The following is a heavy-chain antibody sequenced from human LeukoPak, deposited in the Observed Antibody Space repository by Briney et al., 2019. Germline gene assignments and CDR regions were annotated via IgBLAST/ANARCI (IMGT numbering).Heavy chain of an antibody. V-gene: IGHV3-21*01. CDR2: ISSSSSYI. CDR3: ARDHKSSGWYGHNFQH. Sequence: GGSLRLSCAASGFTFSSYSMNWVRQAPGKGLEWVSSISSSSSYIYYADSVKGRFTISRDNAKNSLYLQMNSLRAEDTAVYYCARDHKSSGWYGHNFQHRGQGTLVTVSS. CDR1: GFTFSSYS. D-gene: IGHD6-19*01. J-gene: IGHJ1*01.